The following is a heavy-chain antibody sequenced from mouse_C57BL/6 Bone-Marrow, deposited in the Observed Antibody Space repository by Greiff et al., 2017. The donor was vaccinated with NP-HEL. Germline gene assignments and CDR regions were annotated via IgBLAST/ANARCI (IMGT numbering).Heavy chain of an antibody. CDR2: INPSSGYT. Sequence: QVQLQQSGAELARPGASVKMSCKASGYTFTSYTMHWVKQRPGQGLEWIGYINPSSGYTKYNQKFKDKATLTADKSSSTAYMQLSSLTSEDSAVYYCAIPPLLRYWYFDVWGTGTTVTVSS. D-gene: IGHD1-2*01. CDR1: GYTFTSYT. V-gene: IGHV1-4*01. CDR3: AIPPLLRYWYFDV. J-gene: IGHJ1*03.